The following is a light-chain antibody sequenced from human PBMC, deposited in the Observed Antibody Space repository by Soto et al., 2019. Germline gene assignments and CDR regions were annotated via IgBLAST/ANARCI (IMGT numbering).Light chain of an antibody. CDR1: QSVSSTY. J-gene: IGKJ2*01. CDR3: QQYGSSPVT. V-gene: IGKV3-20*01. Sequence: EIVLTQSPGTLSLSPGERATLSCRASQSVSSTYLAWYQQKPGQAPRHLIYGASNRATGIPDRFSGSGSVTDFTLTISRLEPEDCAVYYCQQYGSSPVTFGQGTKLEIK. CDR2: GAS.